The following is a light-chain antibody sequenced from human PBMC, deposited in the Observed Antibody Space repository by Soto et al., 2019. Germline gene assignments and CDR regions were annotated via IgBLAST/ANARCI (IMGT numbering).Light chain of an antibody. CDR2: AAS. CDR3: SSSTSTTTLL. J-gene: IGLJ2*01. V-gene: IGLV2-14*01. CDR1: TSDVADCNY. Sequence: QSALTQPASVSGSPGQSITISCTGTTSDVADCNYVSWYQHHPGNAPKLIIYAASNRPPGVSNRFSGSKSGNTASLTISGLQAEDEGEYYCSSSTSTTTLLFGGGTKVTVL.